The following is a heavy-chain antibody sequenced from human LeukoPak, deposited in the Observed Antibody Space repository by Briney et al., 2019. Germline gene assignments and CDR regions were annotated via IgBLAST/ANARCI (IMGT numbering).Heavy chain of an antibody. CDR1: GFTISSYG. V-gene: IGHV3-33*06. J-gene: IGHJ4*02. Sequence: GGSLRLSCAASGFTISSYGMHWVRQAPGKGLEWVAVTWYDGSNKYYGDSVKGRFTISRDNSKNTLYLQMNSLRAEDTAVYYCAKDREGSNYGVNDYWGQGTLVTVSS. D-gene: IGHD4-17*01. CDR2: TWYDGSNK. CDR3: AKDREGSNYGVNDY.